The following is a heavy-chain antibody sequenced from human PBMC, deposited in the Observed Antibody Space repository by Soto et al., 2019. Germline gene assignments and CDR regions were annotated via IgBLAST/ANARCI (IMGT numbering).Heavy chain of an antibody. CDR3: ARDRVDFWSGYDYGMDV. CDR2: IGTAGDT. Sequence: GGSRRLSCAASGFTFSSYYMHWVRQATGKGLEWVSAIGTAGDTYYPGSVKGRFTISRENAKNSLYLQMNSLRAEDTAVYYCARDRVDFWSGYDYGMDVWGQGTTVTVSS. V-gene: IGHV3-13*01. J-gene: IGHJ6*02. D-gene: IGHD3-3*01. CDR1: GFTFSSYY.